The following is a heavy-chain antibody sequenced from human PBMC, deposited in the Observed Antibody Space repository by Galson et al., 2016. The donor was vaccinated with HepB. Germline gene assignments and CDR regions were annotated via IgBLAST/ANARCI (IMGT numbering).Heavy chain of an antibody. CDR3: ARDQNYYDTNEYDY. CDR1: GFTFSSYG. J-gene: IGHJ4*02. D-gene: IGHD3-22*01. Sequence: SLRLSCAASGFTFSSYGMHWVRQAPGKGLEWVAVISYEGSNKYYTDSVKGRFTVSRDNSKNTLYLQVNSLRAEDTAVYYCARDQNYYDTNEYDYWGQGTLVTVSS. CDR2: ISYEGSNK. V-gene: IGHV3-30*03.